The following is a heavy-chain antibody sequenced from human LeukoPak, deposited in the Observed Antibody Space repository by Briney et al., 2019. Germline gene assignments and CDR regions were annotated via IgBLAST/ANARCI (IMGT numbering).Heavy chain of an antibody. V-gene: IGHV1-2*06. CDR2: INPNSGGT. J-gene: IGHJ6*01. CDR1: GYTLIAYY. CDR3: ASSLGSQGGMDV. D-gene: IGHD3-10*01. Sequence: ASVRVSCKASGYTLIAYYMHWVRQAPGHGLEWMGRINPNSGGTNYAQKFQGRVTMTRDTSISTAYMELSGLRSDDTAVYYCASSLGSQGGMDVWGQGTTVTVSS.